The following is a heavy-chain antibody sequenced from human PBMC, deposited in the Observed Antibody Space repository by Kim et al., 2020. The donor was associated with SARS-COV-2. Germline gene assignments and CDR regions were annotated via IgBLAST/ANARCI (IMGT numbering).Heavy chain of an antibody. J-gene: IGHJ6*02. V-gene: IGHV3-48*02. CDR2: ISSSSRTI. Sequence: GGSLRLSCAASGFTFSSYSMNWVRQAPGKGLEWVSYISSSSRTIYYADSVKGRFTISRDNAKNSLYLQMNSLRDEDTAVYYCAREKIFVLDHHYYDSTGMEVWGQGTTITV. D-gene: IGHD3-22*01. CDR1: GFTFSSYS. CDR3: AREKIFVLDHHYYDSTGMEV.